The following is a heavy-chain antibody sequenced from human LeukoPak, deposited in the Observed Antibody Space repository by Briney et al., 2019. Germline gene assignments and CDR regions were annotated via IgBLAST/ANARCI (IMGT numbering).Heavy chain of an antibody. D-gene: IGHD3-16*01. J-gene: IGHJ4*02. CDR3: ASIRRTLGY. V-gene: IGHV3-72*01. CDR2: IKNKANSYIT. CDR1: GFTFSDHF. Sequence: RGSLRLSCAASGFTFSDHFMDWVRQAPGKGLEWVGRIKNKANSYITQYAASMEGRFTISRDDSKNSLYLQMSSLKTEDTAMYYCASIRRTLGYWGQGTMVTVSS.